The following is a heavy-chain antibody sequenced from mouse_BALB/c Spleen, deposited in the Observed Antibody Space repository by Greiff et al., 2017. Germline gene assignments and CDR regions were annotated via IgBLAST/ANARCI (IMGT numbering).Heavy chain of an antibody. CDR1: GFSLTGYG. V-gene: IGHV2-6-7*01. CDR2: IWGDGST. CDR3: ARDRGPYTTVFYYAMDY. Sequence: QVQLKESGPGLVAPSQSLSITCTVSGFSLTGYGVNWVRQPPGKGLEWLGMIWGDGSTDYNSALKSRLSISKDNSKSQVFLKMNSLQTDDTARYYCARDRGPYTTVFYYAMDYWGQGTSVTVAS. D-gene: IGHD1-1*01. J-gene: IGHJ4*01.